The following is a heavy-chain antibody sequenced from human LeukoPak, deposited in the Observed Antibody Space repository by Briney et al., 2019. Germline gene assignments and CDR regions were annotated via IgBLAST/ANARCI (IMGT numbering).Heavy chain of an antibody. CDR2: MNPNSGNT. D-gene: IGHD2-15*01. CDR3: ARVPPSYCSGGSCYQSYYFDY. CDR1: GYTFTSYD. V-gene: IGHV1-8*03. J-gene: IGHJ4*02. Sequence: ASVKVSCKASGYTFTSYDINWVRQATGQGLEWMGWMNPNSGNTGYAQKFQGRVTITRNTSISTAYMELSSLRSEDTAVYYCARVPPSYCSGGSCYQSYYFDYWGQGTLVTVSS.